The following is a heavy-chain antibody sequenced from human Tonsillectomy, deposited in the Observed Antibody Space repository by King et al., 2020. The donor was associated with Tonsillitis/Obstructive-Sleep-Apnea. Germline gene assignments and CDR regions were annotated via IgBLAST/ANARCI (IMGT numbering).Heavy chain of an antibody. Sequence: QLVQSGAEVKKSGSSVRVSCKASGGTFSNNAFSWVRQAPGQGLEWMGGFIPIFGSARYAQRFQGRVTITADDSTNTSYMELSSLRSEDTAVYYCASSSTPDPTWFGPWGQGTRVTVSS. V-gene: IGHV1-69*12. CDR1: GGTFSNNA. J-gene: IGHJ5*02. CDR3: ASSSTPDPTWFGP. D-gene: IGHD6-6*01. CDR2: FIPIFGSA.